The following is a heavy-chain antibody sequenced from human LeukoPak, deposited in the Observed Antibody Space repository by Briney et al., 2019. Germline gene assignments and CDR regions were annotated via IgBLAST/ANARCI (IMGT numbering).Heavy chain of an antibody. V-gene: IGHV4-59*01. CDR1: GGSISSYY. CDR3: ASGYSYGFYYYYYMDV. D-gene: IGHD5-18*01. J-gene: IGHJ6*03. Sequence: SETLSLTCTVSGGSISSYYWSWIRQPPGKGLEWIGYTYYSGSTNYNPSLKSRVTISVDTSKNQFSLKLSSVTAADTAVYYCASGYSYGFYYYYYMDVWGKGTTVTVSS. CDR2: TYYSGST.